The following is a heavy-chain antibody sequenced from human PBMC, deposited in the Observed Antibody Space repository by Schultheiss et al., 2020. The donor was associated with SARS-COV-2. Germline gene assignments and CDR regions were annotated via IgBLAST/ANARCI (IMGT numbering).Heavy chain of an antibody. D-gene: IGHD3-16*02. CDR3: ARDLRVWGSYRYTGVCVDY. Sequence: GGSLRLSCAASGFTFSDYYMSWIRQAPGKGLEWVSYISSSGSTIYYADSVKGGFTISRDNAKKSLYLQMNSRRAEDKAVYYCARDLRVWGSYRYTGVCVDYWGQGTLVTVSS. CDR2: ISSSGSTI. CDR1: GFTFSDYY. V-gene: IGHV3-11*01. J-gene: IGHJ4*02.